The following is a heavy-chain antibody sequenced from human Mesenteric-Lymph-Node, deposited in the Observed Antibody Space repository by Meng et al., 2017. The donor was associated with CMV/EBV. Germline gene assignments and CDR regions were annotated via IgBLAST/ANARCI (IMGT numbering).Heavy chain of an antibody. V-gene: IGHV3-48*03. CDR2: ISSTGSTI. J-gene: IGHJ4*02. CDR3: ARDELGATSLDY. D-gene: IGHD1-26*01. Sequence: GGSLSLSCAASGFTFSRYEMNWVRQAPGKGLEWLSYISSTGSTIYYADSVKGRFTISRDDAKNALYLQMGSLRVEDTAVYYCARDELGATSLDYWGQGTLVTVSS. CDR1: GFTFSRYE.